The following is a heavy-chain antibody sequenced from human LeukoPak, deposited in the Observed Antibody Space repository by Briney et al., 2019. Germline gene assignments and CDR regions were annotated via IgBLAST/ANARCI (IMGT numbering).Heavy chain of an antibody. V-gene: IGHV3-21*01. CDR2: ISSSSSYI. D-gene: IGHD2-2*01. J-gene: IGHJ6*02. CDR1: GFTFSSYS. Sequence: PGGSLRLSCAASGFTFSSYSMNWVRQAPGKGLEWVSSISSSSSYIYYADSVKGRFTISRDNAKNSLYPQMNSLRAEDTAVYYCARGYCSSTSCRILGYYYGMDVWGQGTTVTVSS. CDR3: ARGYCSSTSCRILGYYYGMDV.